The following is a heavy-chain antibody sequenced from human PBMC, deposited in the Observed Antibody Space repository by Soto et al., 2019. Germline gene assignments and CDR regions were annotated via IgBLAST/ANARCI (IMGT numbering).Heavy chain of an antibody. CDR1: GFTFSTHA. D-gene: IGHD1-26*01. J-gene: IGHJ1*01. CDR3: AKLALYSGSPGFFQH. CDR2: ISGSGGST. Sequence: PGGSLRLACAASGFTFSTHAMSWVRQAPGKGLEWVSSISGSGGSTYYADSVKGRFTISRDNSKNTLYLQMNSLRAEDTAVYYCAKLALYSGSPGFFQHWGQGTLVTVSS. V-gene: IGHV3-23*01.